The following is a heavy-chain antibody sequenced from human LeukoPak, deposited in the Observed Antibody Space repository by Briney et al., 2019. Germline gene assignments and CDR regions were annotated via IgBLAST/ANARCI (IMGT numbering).Heavy chain of an antibody. CDR1: GGTFSSYA. J-gene: IGHJ5*02. V-gene: IGHV1-69*13. CDR2: IIPIFGTA. CDR3: VKDASESPGWP. Sequence: ASVKVSCKASGGTFSSYAISWVRQAPGQGLEWMGGIIPIFGTANYAQKFQGRVTITADESTSTAYMELSSLRSEDTAVYYCVKDASESPGWPWGQGTLVTVSS. D-gene: IGHD6-19*01.